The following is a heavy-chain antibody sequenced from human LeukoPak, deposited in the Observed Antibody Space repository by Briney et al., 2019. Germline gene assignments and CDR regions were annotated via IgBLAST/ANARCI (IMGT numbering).Heavy chain of an antibody. CDR1: GGSITTTNW. D-gene: IGHD3-22*01. V-gene: IGHV4-4*02. Sequence: SETLSLTCAVSGGSITTTNWWSWVRQPPGKGLEWIGEVHLSGATNYNPSLESRVSMSIDKSKNQFSLKLSSVTAADTAVYYCARGADSSGYYSIFYFDYWGQGTLVTVSS. CDR2: VHLSGAT. J-gene: IGHJ4*02. CDR3: ARGADSSGYYSIFYFDY.